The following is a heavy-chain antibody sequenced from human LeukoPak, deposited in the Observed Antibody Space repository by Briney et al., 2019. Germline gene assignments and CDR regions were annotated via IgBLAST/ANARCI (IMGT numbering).Heavy chain of an antibody. Sequence: ASVKVSCKASGYTFTTSGISWVRQAPGQGLEWMGWISPYNGNTNYAQKVQGRVTMTTDTSTSTAHMELRTLRSDGTAVYYCARGLGATTFADFDYWGQGTLVTVSS. J-gene: IGHJ4*02. V-gene: IGHV1-18*01. D-gene: IGHD1-26*01. CDR1: GYTFTTSG. CDR2: ISPYNGNT. CDR3: ARGLGATTFADFDY.